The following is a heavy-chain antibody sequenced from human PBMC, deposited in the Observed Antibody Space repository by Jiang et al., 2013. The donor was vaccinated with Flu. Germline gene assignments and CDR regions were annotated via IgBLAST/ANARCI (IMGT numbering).Heavy chain of an antibody. CDR1: GYTFTSYY. CDR2: INPSGGST. D-gene: IGHD2-8*01. Sequence: EVKKPGASVKVSCKASGYTFTSYYMHWVRQAPGQGLEWMGIINPSGGSTSYAQRFQGRVTMTRDTSTSTVYMELSSLRSEDTAVYYCARELERVLIPYYYYGMDVWGQGTTVTVSS. CDR3: ARELERVLIPYYYYGMDV. V-gene: IGHV1-46*01. J-gene: IGHJ6*02.